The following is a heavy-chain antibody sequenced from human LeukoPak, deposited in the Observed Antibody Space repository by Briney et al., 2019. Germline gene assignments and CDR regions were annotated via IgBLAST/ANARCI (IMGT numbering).Heavy chain of an antibody. CDR2: IYYRGST. V-gene: IGHV4-31*03. D-gene: IGHD6-13*01. CDR3: ARVGTAYSSSWFDY. CDR1: GGSISSGGYY. Sequence: SQTLSLTCTVSGGSISSGGYYWSWIRQHPGKGLEWIGYIYYRGSTYYNPSLKSRVTISVDTSKNQFSLKLSSVTAADTAVYYCARVGTAYSSSWFDYWGQGTLVTVSS. J-gene: IGHJ4*02.